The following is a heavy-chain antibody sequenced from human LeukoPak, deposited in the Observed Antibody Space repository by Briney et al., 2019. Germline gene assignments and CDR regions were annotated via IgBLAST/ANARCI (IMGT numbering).Heavy chain of an antibody. D-gene: IGHD1-1*01. CDR1: GFTFDDYA. CDR2: ISWNSGSI. J-gene: IGHJ4*02. Sequence: PGGSLRLSCAASGFTFDDYAMHWVRQTPGKGLEWVSCISWNSGSIGYADSVKGRFTISRDNAKNSLYLQMNSLRAEDMALYYCAKGGTQYNWNGRHYFDYWGQGTLVTVSS. V-gene: IGHV3-9*03. CDR3: AKGGTQYNWNGRHYFDY.